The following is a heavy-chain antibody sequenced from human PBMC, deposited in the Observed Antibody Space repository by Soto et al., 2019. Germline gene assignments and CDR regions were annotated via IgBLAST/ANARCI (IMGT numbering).Heavy chain of an antibody. J-gene: IGHJ4*02. D-gene: IGHD2-21*02. CDR2: ISYDGSNK. CDR1: GFTFSSYA. CDR3: ARAEGVTYFDY. Sequence: QVQLVESGGGEVQPGRSLRLSCAASGFTFSSYAMHWVRQAPGKGLEWVAVISYDGSNKYYADSVKGRFTISRDNSKNTLYLQMNSLRAEDTAVYYCARAEGVTYFDYWGQGTLVTVSS. V-gene: IGHV3-30-3*01.